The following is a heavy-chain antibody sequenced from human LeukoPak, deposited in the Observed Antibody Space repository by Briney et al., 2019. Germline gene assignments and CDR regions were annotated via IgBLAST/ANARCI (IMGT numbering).Heavy chain of an antibody. CDR1: GYTFTGYY. J-gene: IGHJ6*03. CDR3: ARGGRYCSSTSCYPPSVYYYYYYMDV. D-gene: IGHD2-2*01. CDR2: INPNSGGT. Sequence: ASVKVSCKASGYTFTGYYMHWVRQAPGQGLEWMGWINPNSGGTNYAQKFQGRVTMTRDTSISTAYMELSRLRSDDTAVYYCARGGRYCSSTSCYPPSVYYYYYYMDVWGKGTTVTVSS. V-gene: IGHV1-2*02.